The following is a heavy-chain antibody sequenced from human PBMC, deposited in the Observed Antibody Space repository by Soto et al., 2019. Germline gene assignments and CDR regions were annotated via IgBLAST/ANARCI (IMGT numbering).Heavy chain of an antibody. D-gene: IGHD2-15*01. CDR2: INHSGST. V-gene: IGHV4-34*01. CDR1: GGSFSGYY. J-gene: IGHJ4*02. CDR3: GRGLAGYCSGGSCYPPFDY. Sequence: QVQLQQWGAGLLKPSETLSLTCAVYGGSFSGYYWSWIRQPPGKGLEWIGEINHSGSTNYNPSLKSRVTISVDTSKHQFSLKLSSVAAADTAVYYCGRGLAGYCSGGSCYPPFDYWGQGTLVTVSS.